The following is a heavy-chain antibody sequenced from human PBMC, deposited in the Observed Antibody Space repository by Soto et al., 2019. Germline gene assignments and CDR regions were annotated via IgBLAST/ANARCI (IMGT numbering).Heavy chain of an antibody. CDR2: ISYSGSST. Sequence: GRSLSLDCAAGGECFSRCCLHQLRQAPGKGLEWVAVISYSGSSTYYADSVKGRFTISRDNSKNTLYLQMNSLRAEDTAVYYCARGLELLRFLEWLPKDFDYWGQGTLVTVSS. CDR3: ARGLELLRFLEWLPKDFDY. V-gene: IGHV3-30*04. D-gene: IGHD3-3*01. J-gene: IGHJ4*02. CDR1: GECFSRCC.